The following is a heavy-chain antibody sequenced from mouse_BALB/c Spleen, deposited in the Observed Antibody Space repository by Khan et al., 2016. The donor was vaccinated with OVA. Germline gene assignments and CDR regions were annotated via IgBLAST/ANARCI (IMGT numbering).Heavy chain of an antibody. J-gene: IGHJ4*01. Sequence: QVQLKQSGPGLVAPSQSLSITCTVSGFSLTSYGVHWVRQPPGKGLEWLVVICSDGSTTYNSALKSRLSISKDNSKSHVFLQMNSLQTDDTAMYYCARGGFYAMEYGGQGTSVTVSA. CDR1: GFSLTSYG. CDR2: ICSDGST. V-gene: IGHV2-6*02. CDR3: ARGGFYAMEY.